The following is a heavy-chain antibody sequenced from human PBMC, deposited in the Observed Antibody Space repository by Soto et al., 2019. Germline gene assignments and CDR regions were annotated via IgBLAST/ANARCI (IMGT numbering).Heavy chain of an antibody. CDR3: ARVQEYSFDY. J-gene: IGHJ4*02. CDR2: INPSGGST. Sequence: QVQLVQSGAEVKKPGASVKVSCKASGYTFTSYYMHWVRQAPGQGLEWMGIINPSGGSTSYAQKFQGRVTITRDTSPSTVYRELSSLSSEDTAVYYCARVQEYSFDYWGQGPLVTVSS. CDR1: GYTFTSYY. V-gene: IGHV1-46*01.